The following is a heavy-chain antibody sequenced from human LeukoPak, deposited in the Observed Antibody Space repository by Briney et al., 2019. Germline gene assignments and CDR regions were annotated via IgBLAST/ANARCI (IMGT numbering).Heavy chain of an antibody. V-gene: IGHV4-4*07. CDR1: GGSISSYY. CDR3: ARVGGLHALSLHTVVDY. J-gene: IGHJ4*02. CDR2: IYTSGST. D-gene: IGHD2-15*01. Sequence: SETLSLTCTVSGGSISSYYWSWVRQPAGKGLEWIGRIYTSGSTNYNPSLKSRVTLSVDTSKNQFSLKLSSVTAADTAVYYCARVGGLHALSLHTVVDYWGQGTLVTVSS.